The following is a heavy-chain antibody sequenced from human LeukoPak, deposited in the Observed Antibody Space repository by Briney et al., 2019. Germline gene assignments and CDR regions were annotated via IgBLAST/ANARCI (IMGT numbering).Heavy chain of an antibody. CDR3: ARVGYHGSGSFDY. Sequence: GGSLRLSCAASTFSFSNYEMNWVRQAPGQGLEWVSYISPTGYTIYYADSVKGRFTISRDSAKNSLYLQMSGLRAEDTAVYYCARVGYHGSGSFDYWGQGTLVTVSS. CDR2: ISPTGYTI. D-gene: IGHD3-10*01. J-gene: IGHJ4*02. V-gene: IGHV3-48*03. CDR1: TFSFSNYE.